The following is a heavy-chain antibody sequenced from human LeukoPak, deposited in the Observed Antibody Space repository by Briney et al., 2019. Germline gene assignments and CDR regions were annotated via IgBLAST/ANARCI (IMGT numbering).Heavy chain of an antibody. J-gene: IGHJ4*02. CDR3: ARDRAFRTYTGRWAY. D-gene: IGHD4-23*01. Sequence: ASVKVSCKASGYTFTGYYMHWVRQAPGQGLEWMGWIDPNSGDTIYAQRFQGRVTMTRDTSISTAYMEVSSLTSDDTAVYYCARDRAFRTYTGRWAYWGQGTLVTVSS. V-gene: IGHV1-2*02. CDR1: GYTFTGYY. CDR2: IDPNSGDT.